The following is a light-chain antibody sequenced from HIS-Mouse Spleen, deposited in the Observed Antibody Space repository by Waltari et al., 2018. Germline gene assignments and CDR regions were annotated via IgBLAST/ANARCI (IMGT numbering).Light chain of an antibody. J-gene: IGLJ2*01. CDR3: YSTDSSGNHRV. CDR2: EDN. CDR1: ALPKKY. Sequence: SYELTQPPSVSVSPGQTAGITCSGDALPKKYAYWYQQKSGQAPVLVIYEDNKRPSGIPERFSGSSAGTRATLTISGAQVEDEADYYCYSTDSSGNHRVFGGGTKLTVL. V-gene: IGLV3-10*01.